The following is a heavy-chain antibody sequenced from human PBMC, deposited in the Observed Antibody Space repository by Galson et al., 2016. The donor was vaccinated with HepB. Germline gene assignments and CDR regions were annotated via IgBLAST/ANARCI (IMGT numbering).Heavy chain of an antibody. Sequence: SLRLSCAAPGFTFSDFGMHWVRQAPGKGLEWLAVISYDGSRKYYADSVKGRFTISRDSSKNTLFLQMNSLRAEDTAVYYCATPRDSSGSYFPPRDWGQRTLVTVSS. J-gene: IGHJ4*02. CDR1: GFTFSDFG. D-gene: IGHD1-26*01. CDR3: ATPRDSSGSYFPPRD. V-gene: IGHV3-30*03. CDR2: ISYDGSRK.